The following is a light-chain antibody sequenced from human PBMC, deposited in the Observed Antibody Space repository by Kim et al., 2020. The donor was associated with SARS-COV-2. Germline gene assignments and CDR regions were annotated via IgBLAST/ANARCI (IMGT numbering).Light chain of an antibody. CDR1: QSVSSSY. CDR2: GAS. CDR3: QQYGSSPRA. Sequence: EIVLTQSPGTLSLSPGERATLSCRASQSVSSSYLAWYQQNPGQAPRLLIYGASSRATGIPDRFSGNGSGTDFALTISRLEPEDFAVYYCQQYGSSPRAFGGGTKVDIK. J-gene: IGKJ4*01. V-gene: IGKV3-20*01.